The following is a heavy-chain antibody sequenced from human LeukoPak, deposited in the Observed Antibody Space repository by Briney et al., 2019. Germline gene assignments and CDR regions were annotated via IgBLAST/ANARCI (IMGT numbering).Heavy chain of an antibody. D-gene: IGHD6-6*01. CDR2: VTNGGTT. CDR1: GLTFSSHT. V-gene: IGHV3-23*01. CDR3: AKGPTSSSLRYFDC. Sequence: PGGSLRLSCAASGLTFSSHTMNWVRQAPGKGLEYISSVTNGGTTYYADSVKGRFTISRDNSKSTLYLQMNSLRADDTAVYYCAKGPTSSSLRYFDCWGQGTLVTVSS. J-gene: IGHJ4*02.